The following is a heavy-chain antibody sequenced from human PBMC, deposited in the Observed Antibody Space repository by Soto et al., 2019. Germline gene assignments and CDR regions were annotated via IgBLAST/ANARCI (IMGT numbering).Heavy chain of an antibody. V-gene: IGHV1-18*01. Sequence: QVHLVQSGAEVKKPGASVKVSCQASGYAFTTYGITWVRQAPGQGLEWMGWISAHNGNTNYAQKLQDSITVTRDTSTSTAYMELRSLRSDDTAVYYCARGRYGDYWGQGALVTVSS. D-gene: IGHD1-1*01. CDR1: GYAFTTYG. J-gene: IGHJ4*02. CDR3: ARGRYGDY. CDR2: ISAHNGNT.